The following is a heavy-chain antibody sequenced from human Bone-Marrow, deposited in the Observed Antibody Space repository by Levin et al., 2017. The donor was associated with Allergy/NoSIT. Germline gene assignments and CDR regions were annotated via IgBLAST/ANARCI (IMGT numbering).Heavy chain of an antibody. CDR3: ARGGRVDGSGTDLDN. V-gene: IGHV1-2*02. CDR1: GYSFTASY. CDR2: INPDSGGT. Sequence: ASVKVSCKASGYSFTASYLHWLRQAPGLGPEWMGCINPDSGGTRCAQTFQGRITLTRDASFITGYMDLGRLTSDDTAVYYCARGGRVDGSGTDLDNWGQGTLVTVSS. J-gene: IGHJ4*02. D-gene: IGHD3-10*01.